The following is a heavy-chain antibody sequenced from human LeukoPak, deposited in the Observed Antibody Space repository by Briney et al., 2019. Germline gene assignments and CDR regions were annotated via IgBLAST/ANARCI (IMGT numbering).Heavy chain of an antibody. CDR3: VKDRDSGYDSLDY. J-gene: IGHJ4*02. D-gene: IGHD5-12*01. CDR2: ISSNGRRT. CDR1: GFTFSSYA. Sequence: GGSLRLSCSASGFTFSSYAMHWVRQAPGKGLEYVSAISSNGRRTYYADSVKGRFTISRDNSKNTLYLQMSSLRAEDTAVYCCVKDRDSGYDSLDYWGQGTLVTV. V-gene: IGHV3-64D*06.